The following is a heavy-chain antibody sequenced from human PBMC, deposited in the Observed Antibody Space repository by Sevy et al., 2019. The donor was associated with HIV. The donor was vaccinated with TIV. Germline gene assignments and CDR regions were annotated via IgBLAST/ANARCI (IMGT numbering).Heavy chain of an antibody. CDR3: AGSRPVFHPYFEF. D-gene: IGHD2-8*01. V-gene: IGHV3-20*04. J-gene: IGHJ4*02. Sequence: GGSLRLSCAASGFSFGDYGMSWVRQVPGKGLEWVANINWSGTTTAYADPLRGRFTITRDNAKNSLYLQMTSLRAEDTAFYYCAGSRPVFHPYFEFWGQGALVTVSS. CDR1: GFSFGDYG. CDR2: INWSGTTT.